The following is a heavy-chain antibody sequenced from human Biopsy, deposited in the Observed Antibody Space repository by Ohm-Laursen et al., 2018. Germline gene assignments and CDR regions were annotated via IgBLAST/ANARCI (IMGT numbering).Heavy chain of an antibody. Sequence: SETLSLTCTVSGGSIGSFFWSWIRQPPGKGLEWIGYIYYSGSTNYNPSLRSRVTMSVDMPKNQFSLKLSSVTAADTAVYYCARVGAGAPSIDYFDYWGQGALVTVSS. V-gene: IGHV4-59*01. D-gene: IGHD1-26*01. J-gene: IGHJ4*02. CDR1: GGSIGSFF. CDR3: ARVGAGAPSIDYFDY. CDR2: IYYSGST.